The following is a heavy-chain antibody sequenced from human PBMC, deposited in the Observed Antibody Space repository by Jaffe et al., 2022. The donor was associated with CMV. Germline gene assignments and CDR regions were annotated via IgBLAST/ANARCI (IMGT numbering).Heavy chain of an antibody. J-gene: IGHJ3*02. CDR1: GYSFTSYW. CDR2: IYPGDSDT. Sequence: EVQLVQSGAEVKKPGESLKISCKGSGYSFTSYWIGWVRQMPGKGLEWMGIIYPGDSDTRYSPSFQGQVTISADKSISTAYLQWSSLKASDTAMYYCAQGGSGSYYNTPSDAFDIWGQGTMVTVSS. V-gene: IGHV5-51*01. CDR3: AQGGSGSYYNTPSDAFDI. D-gene: IGHD3-10*01.